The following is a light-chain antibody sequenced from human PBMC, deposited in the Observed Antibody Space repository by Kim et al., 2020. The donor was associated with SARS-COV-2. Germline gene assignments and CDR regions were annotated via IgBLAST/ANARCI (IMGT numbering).Light chain of an antibody. J-gene: IGKJ2*01. Sequence: FVYPGEGATRTCRASQSVATICSAWYQQRPGQAPAIHIYGASGRATGIPDRFSSSGSGTDCTLTISRLEPEDFTMYYCQQLGTFGQGTKLEI. CDR3: QQLGT. V-gene: IGKV3-20*01. CDR2: GAS. CDR1: QSVATIC.